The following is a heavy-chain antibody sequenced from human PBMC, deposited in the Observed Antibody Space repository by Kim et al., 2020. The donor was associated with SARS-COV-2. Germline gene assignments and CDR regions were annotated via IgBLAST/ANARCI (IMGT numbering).Heavy chain of an antibody. D-gene: IGHD1-1*01. Sequence: TNYADSVKGRLTISRDNAKNSLYLQRNSLRAEDTAVYYCASTTAGWFDPWGQGTLVTVSS. J-gene: IGHJ5*02. CDR3: ASTTAGWFDP. V-gene: IGHV3-11*03. CDR2: T.